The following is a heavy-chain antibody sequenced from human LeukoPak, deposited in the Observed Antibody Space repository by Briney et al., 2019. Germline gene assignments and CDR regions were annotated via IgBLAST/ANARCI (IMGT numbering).Heavy chain of an antibody. J-gene: IGHJ3*01. V-gene: IGHV3-21*01. D-gene: IGHD1-7*01. CDR2: ISGSGSDI. CDR1: GFTFSTFS. CDR3: ARRTFPNDAFDV. Sequence: GGSLRLSCAASGFTFSTFSMNWVRPTPGKGLEWVSAISGSGSDIYYADSVKGRFTISRDNPKRSLYLQMNSLRAEDTAVYYCARRTFPNDAFDVWGQGTVVTVSS.